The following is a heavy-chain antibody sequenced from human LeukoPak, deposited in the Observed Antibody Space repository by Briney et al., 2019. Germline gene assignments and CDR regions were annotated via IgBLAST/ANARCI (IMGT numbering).Heavy chain of an antibody. Sequence: AGGSLRLSCAASGFTFSSYAMNWVRQAPGKGLEWVSSISDTDDSTYDADSVKGRFSISRDNSKNTLYLQMNSLRAEDTAVYYCAKLTAAAVTGAFDIWGQGTMVTVSS. D-gene: IGHD6-13*01. V-gene: IGHV3-23*01. CDR1: GFTFSSYA. CDR2: ISDTDDST. CDR3: AKLTAAAVTGAFDI. J-gene: IGHJ3*02.